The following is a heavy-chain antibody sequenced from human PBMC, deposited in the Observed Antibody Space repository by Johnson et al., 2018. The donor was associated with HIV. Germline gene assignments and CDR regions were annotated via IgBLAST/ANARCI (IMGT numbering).Heavy chain of an antibody. CDR1: GFTFSSYA. Sequence: QVQLVESGGGVVQPGRSLRLSCAASGFTFSSYAMHWVRQAPGKGLEWVAVISYDGSTKYYADSVKGRFTISRDNSKNTLYLQMHSLRAEDTAVYYCARENSSWYRGGAFDIWGQGTMVTVSS. V-gene: IGHV3-30*04. CDR2: ISYDGSTK. CDR3: ARENSSWYRGGAFDI. D-gene: IGHD6-13*01. J-gene: IGHJ3*02.